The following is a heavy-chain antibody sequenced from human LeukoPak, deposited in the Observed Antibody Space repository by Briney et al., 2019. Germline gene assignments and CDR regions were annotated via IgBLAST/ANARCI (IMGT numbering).Heavy chain of an antibody. D-gene: IGHD3-22*01. Sequence: GASVKVSCKASGYTFTSYDINWVRQATGQGLEWMGWMNPISGSTGSAQKFQGRVSMTRNNPIGTAYMELSSLRSEDTAVYYCARVGYDSSGYYLHDYWGQGTLVTVSS. CDR3: ARVGYDSSGYYLHDY. CDR2: MNPISGST. CDR1: GYTFTSYD. J-gene: IGHJ4*02. V-gene: IGHV1-8*01.